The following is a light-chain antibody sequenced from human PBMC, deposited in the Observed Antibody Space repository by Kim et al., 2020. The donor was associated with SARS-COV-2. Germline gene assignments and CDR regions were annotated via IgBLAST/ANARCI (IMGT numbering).Light chain of an antibody. J-gene: IGLJ2*01. CDR1: SRDVGGYNY. CDR3: SSYTSSSNVV. Sequence: GQSITISCTGTSRDVGGYNYVSWYQQHPGQAPKRMIYDVSKRPSGVSSRFSGSKSGNTASLTISGLQAEDEADYYCSSYTSSSNVVFGGGTQLTVL. CDR2: DVS. V-gene: IGLV2-14*04.